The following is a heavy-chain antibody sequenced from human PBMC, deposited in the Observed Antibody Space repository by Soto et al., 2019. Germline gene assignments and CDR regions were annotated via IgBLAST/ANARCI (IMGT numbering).Heavy chain of an antibody. CDR3: ARDRYRGMVTSFEY. D-gene: IGHD5-18*01. CDR1: GYTFSSYE. Sequence: QVQLVQSGGEVKKPGSSVKVSCKASGYTFSSYEISWVRQAPGQGLEWMGGVIPVYGIPNYAQKFQGRVTIAADGSTNTAYMELRSLRSEDTAMYYCARDRYRGMVTSFEYWGQGTLVTVSS. CDR2: VIPVYGIP. J-gene: IGHJ4*02. V-gene: IGHV1-69*01.